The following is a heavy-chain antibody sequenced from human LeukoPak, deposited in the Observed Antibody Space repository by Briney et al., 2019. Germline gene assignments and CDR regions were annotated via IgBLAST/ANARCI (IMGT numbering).Heavy chain of an antibody. D-gene: IGHD3-10*01. CDR2: IWYDGSNK. CDR1: GFTFSSYG. J-gene: IGHJ6*02. CDR3: ARGEVRGTYGMDV. V-gene: IGHV3-33*01. Sequence: PGGSLRLSCAASGFTFSSYGMHWVRQAPGKGLEWVAVIWYDGSNKYYADSVKGRFTISRDNSKNTLYLQMNSLRAEDTAVYYCARGEVRGTYGMDVWGQGTTVTVSS.